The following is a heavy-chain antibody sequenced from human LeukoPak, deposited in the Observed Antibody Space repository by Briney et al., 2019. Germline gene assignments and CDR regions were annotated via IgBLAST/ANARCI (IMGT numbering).Heavy chain of an antibody. V-gene: IGHV3-48*03. CDR3: ARGTIAAAGYYYFDY. CDR1: GFTFSSYD. J-gene: IGHJ4*02. Sequence: GGSLRLSCAASGFTFSSYDMNWVRQAPGKGLEWVSYISRSGSSTYYADSVKGRFTISRDNAKNSLYLQMNSLRAEDTAVYYCARGTIAAAGYYYFDYWGQGTQVTVSS. CDR2: ISRSGSST. D-gene: IGHD6-13*01.